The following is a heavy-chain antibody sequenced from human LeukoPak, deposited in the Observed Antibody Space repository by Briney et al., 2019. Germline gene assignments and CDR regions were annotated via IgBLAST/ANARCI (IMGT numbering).Heavy chain of an antibody. CDR1: GFSFSTYG. CDR3: AKALFGGNTC. J-gene: IGHJ4*02. D-gene: IGHD4-23*01. CDR2: ISGTPAPT. V-gene: IGHV3-23*01. Sequence: GGSLRLSGVACGFSFSTYGMRWGRQARGKGLGGVSGISGTPAPTYYAHSVKRRFTISRDNSKNTLYLQMDSLTAEDTAVYYCAKALFGGNTCWGQGTLVTVSS.